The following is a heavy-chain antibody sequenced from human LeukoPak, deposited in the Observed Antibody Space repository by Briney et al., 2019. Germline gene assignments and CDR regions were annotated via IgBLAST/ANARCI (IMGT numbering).Heavy chain of an antibody. CDR2: IYYSGST. V-gene: IGHV4-31*03. D-gene: IGHD4-17*01. J-gene: IGHJ4*02. CDR3: ARGTTVPNFDY. Sequence: SETLSLTCTVSGGSISSGGYYWSWIRQHPGKGLEWIGYIYYSGSTYYNPSLKSRVTISVDTSKNQFSLKLSSVTAADTAVYYCARGTTVPNFDYWGQGTLVTVSS. CDR1: GGSISSGGYY.